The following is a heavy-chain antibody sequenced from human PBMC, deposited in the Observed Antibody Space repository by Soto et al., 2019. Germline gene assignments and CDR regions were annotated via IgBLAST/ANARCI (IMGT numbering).Heavy chain of an antibody. Sequence: GGSLILSCTASGFTFSRYAMSWVRQAPGKGLEWVSAISGSDGNTYYVDSVKGRFTISRDNSKNTLYLQMNSLRAEDTAVYYCATAANWYSNSYLDSWGQGTLVTVS. D-gene: IGHD6-13*01. CDR2: ISGSDGNT. J-gene: IGHJ4*02. CDR3: ATAANWYSNSYLDS. V-gene: IGHV3-23*01. CDR1: GFTFSRYA.